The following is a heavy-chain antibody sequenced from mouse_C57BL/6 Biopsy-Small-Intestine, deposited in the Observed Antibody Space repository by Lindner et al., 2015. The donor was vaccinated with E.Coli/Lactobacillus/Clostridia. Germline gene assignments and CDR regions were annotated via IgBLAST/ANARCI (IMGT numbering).Heavy chain of an antibody. CDR3: AREGGSSYVGVLDY. V-gene: IGHV1-54*01. D-gene: IGHD1-1*01. Sequence: VQLQESGAELVRPGTSVKVSCKASGYAFTNYLIEWVKQRPGQGLEWIGVINPGSGGTNYNEKFKGKATLTADKSSSTAYMQLSSLTSEDSAVYFCAREGGSSYVGVLDYWGQGTTLTVSS. CDR1: GYAFTNYL. J-gene: IGHJ2*01. CDR2: INPGSGGT.